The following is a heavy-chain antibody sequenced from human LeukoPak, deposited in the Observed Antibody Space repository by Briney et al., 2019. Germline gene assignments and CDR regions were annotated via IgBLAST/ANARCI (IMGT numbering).Heavy chain of an antibody. CDR3: AKMGGDYGGLDY. J-gene: IGHJ4*02. Sequence: GGSLRPAFSASGFTFRSYAMSWVRQAPGKGLEWVSAISGSGGSTYYADSVKGRSTISRDNSKNTLYLQMNSLRAEGTAVYYCAKMGGDYGGLDYWVQGTLVTVSS. V-gene: IGHV3-23*01. CDR1: GFTFRSYA. CDR2: ISGSGGST. D-gene: IGHD4-17*01.